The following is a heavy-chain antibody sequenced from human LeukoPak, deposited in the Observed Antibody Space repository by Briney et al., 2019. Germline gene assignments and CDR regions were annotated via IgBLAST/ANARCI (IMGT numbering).Heavy chain of an antibody. CDR2: ISTSGNTI. CDR3: ARDGPGYSFDY. J-gene: IGHJ4*02. Sequence: GGSLRLSCAASGFIFSGYEMHWVRQAPGKGLEWVSFISTSGNTIYYADSVKGRFTFSRDNARNSLYLQMYSLRAEDTAVYYCARDGPGYSFDYWGQGTLVTVSS. CDR1: GFIFSGYE. D-gene: IGHD5-18*01. V-gene: IGHV3-48*03.